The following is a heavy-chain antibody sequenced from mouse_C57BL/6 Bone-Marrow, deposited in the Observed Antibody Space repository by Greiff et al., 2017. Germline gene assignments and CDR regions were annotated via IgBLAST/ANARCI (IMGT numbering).Heavy chain of an antibody. CDR1: GFTFSSYG. D-gene: IGHD1-1*01. CDR2: ISSGGSYT. CDR3: ARHLIYYYGSSYDG. J-gene: IGHJ2*01. V-gene: IGHV5-6*01. Sequence: EVQVVESGGDLVQPGGSLKLSCAASGFTFSSYGMSWVRQTPDKRLEWVATISSGGSYTYYPDSVTGRFTISRDNAKNTLYLQMSSLKSEDTAMYDCARHLIYYYGSSYDGWGQGTTLTVSS.